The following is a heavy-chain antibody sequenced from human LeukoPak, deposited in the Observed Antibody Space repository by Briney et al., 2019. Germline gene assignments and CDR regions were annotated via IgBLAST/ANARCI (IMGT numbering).Heavy chain of an antibody. V-gene: IGHV4-59*08. J-gene: IGHJ3*02. CDR1: GGSISSYF. Sequence: SETLSLTCSVSGGSISSYFWSWIRQPPGKGLEWIADIYHTGSSNYNPSLTRRGTISIGTSKNQFSLKLRSVTAADTAVYYCARRNLRNAFDIWGQGEMVVVSS. CDR3: ARRNLRNAFDI. CDR2: IYHTGSS.